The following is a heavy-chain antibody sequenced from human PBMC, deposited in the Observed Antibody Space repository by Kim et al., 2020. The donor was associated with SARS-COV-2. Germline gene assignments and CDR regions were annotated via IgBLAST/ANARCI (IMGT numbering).Heavy chain of an antibody. V-gene: IGHV3-21*01. CDR3: ASLIAVVGSYYYGMDV. CDR1: GFTFSSYS. CDR2: ISSSSSYI. Sequence: GGSLRLSCAASGFTFSSYSMNWVRQAPGKGLEWVSSISSSSSYIYYADSVKGRFTISRDNAKNSLYLQMNSLRAEDTAVYYCASLIAVVGSYYYGMDVWGQGTTVTVSS. J-gene: IGHJ6*02. D-gene: IGHD6-19*01.